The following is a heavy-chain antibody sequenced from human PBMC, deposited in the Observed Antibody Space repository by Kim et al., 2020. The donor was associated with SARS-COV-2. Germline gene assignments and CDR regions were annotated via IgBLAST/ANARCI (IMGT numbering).Heavy chain of an antibody. V-gene: IGHV3-21*01. Sequence: GGSLRLSCAASGFTFSSYSMNWVRQAPGKGLEWVSSISSSSSYIYYADSVKGRFTISRDNAKNSLYLQMNSLRAEDTAVYYCLPYCSSTSCYDGYWGQGTLVTVSS. CDR3: LPYCSSTSCYDGY. CDR2: ISSSSSYI. J-gene: IGHJ4*02. D-gene: IGHD2-2*01. CDR1: GFTFSSYS.